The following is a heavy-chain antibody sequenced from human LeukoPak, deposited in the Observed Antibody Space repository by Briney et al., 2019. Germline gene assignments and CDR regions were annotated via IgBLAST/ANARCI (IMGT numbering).Heavy chain of an antibody. V-gene: IGHV4-59*08. CDR1: GGSLTKYY. J-gene: IGHJ4*02. CDR2: VYYTGST. CDR3: ARQPVAKYSFDY. D-gene: IGHD5-12*01. Sequence: SETLSLTCTVSGGSLTKYYWSWSRQPPGKGLEWIAYVYYTGSTTYNPSLKSRVTISVDTSKNQFSLKLSSVTAADTAVYYCARQPVAKYSFDYWGQGALVTVSS.